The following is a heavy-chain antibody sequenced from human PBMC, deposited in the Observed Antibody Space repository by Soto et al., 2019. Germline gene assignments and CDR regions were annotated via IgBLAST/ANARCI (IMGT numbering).Heavy chain of an antibody. V-gene: IGHV3-30*03. Sequence: QVQLVESGGGVVQPGRSLRVSCAASGFTFSDYGIYWVRQAPGKGLEWVALISYDGNNREYGDSVKGRFTISRDNSKNPLYLQMNSRRVEDTAVYYCTFGDNAFDYWGQGTLVTVSS. CDR2: ISYDGNNR. J-gene: IGHJ4*02. CDR3: TFGDNAFDY. CDR1: GFTFSDYG. D-gene: IGHD2-21*01.